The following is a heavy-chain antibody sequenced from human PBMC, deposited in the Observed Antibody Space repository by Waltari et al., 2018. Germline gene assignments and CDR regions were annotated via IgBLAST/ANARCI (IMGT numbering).Heavy chain of an antibody. CDR2: ISPKKGWT. CDR3: ARGIAAGVDF. J-gene: IGHJ4*02. V-gene: IGHV1-8*02. Sequence: QVHLVQSGAEVTRPGASVKVSCKASGYIFTALDINWVRQAPGQGFAWMGGISPKKGWTGYAHKFQDRFTMTTDNSINTAYMLLSSLRSDDTAVYYCARGIAAGVDFWGQGTLVTVAS. CDR1: GYIFTALD. D-gene: IGHD6-13*01.